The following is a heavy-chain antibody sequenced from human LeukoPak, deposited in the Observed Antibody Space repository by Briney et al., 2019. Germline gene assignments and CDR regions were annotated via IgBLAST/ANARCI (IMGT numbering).Heavy chain of an antibody. J-gene: IGHJ4*02. V-gene: IGHV3-21*01. D-gene: IGHD2-2*01. Sequence: NPGGSLRLPCAASGFTFRSYSMNWVRQAPGKGLEWVSSISTGSSYIYYADSVMGRFTISRDNAKNSLYLQMNSLRAEDTAVYYCARVSGVVPAATLDFWGQGALVTVSS. CDR3: ARVSGVVPAATLDF. CDR2: ISTGSSYI. CDR1: GFTFRSYS.